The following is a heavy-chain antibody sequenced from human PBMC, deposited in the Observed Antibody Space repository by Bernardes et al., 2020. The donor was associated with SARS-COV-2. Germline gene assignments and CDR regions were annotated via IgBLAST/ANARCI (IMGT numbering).Heavy chain of an antibody. J-gene: IGHJ4*02. CDR1: GFIFSSYE. CDR3: ARDLLDGSYYLPSYNDY. D-gene: IGHD1-26*01. Sequence: WGSLRLSCAASGFIFSSYEMNWVRQAPGKGLEWVSYISVSSSTIYYADSVKGRFTISRDNAKNSLYLQMNSLRAEDTAVYYCARDLLDGSYYLPSYNDYWGQGTLVTVSS. CDR2: ISVSSSTI. V-gene: IGHV3-48*03.